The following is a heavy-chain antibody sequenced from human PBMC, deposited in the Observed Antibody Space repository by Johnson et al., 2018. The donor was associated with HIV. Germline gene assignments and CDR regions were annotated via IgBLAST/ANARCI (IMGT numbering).Heavy chain of an antibody. CDR1: GFIFDDYD. V-gene: IGHV3-7*04. D-gene: IGHD2-8*01. J-gene: IGHJ3*02. CDR2: INQDGVEK. Sequence: VQLVESGGGVVRPGGSLRLSCAGSGFIFDDYDMTWVRPAPGNGLGWVANINQDGVEKYYVASVTGRFTISRDNAKNSLYLQMNSLRAEDTAVYYCARLGLTDAFDIWGQGTMVTVSS. CDR3: ARLGLTDAFDI.